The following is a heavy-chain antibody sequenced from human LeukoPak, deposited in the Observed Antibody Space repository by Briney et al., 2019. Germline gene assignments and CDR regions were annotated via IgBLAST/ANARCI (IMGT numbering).Heavy chain of an antibody. D-gene: IGHD3-22*01. Sequence: GGSLRLSCAASGFTFSSYSMNWVRQAPGKGLEWVSSISSSSSYIYYADSVKGRFTISRDNAKNSLYLQMNSLRAEDTAVYYCARDGPYYYDSSGYYSGFDYWGQGTLVTVSS. V-gene: IGHV3-21*01. J-gene: IGHJ4*02. CDR2: ISSSSSYI. CDR3: ARDGPYYYDSSGYYSGFDY. CDR1: GFTFSSYS.